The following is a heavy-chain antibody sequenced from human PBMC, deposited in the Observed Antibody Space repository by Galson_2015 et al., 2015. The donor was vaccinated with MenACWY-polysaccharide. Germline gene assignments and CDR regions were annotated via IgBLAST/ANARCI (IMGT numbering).Heavy chain of an antibody. Sequence: ETLSLPCPVSGGSISSYYWNWIRQPPGKGLEWVGYINYSGSTNHNPSLKSRVSMSVDTSKNQFSLNLTSVTDADTAVYYCARAIAVAGQRRDFDLWGRGTLVTVSS. V-gene: IGHV4-59*01. CDR3: ARAIAVAGQRRDFDL. J-gene: IGHJ2*01. D-gene: IGHD6-19*01. CDR2: INYSGST. CDR1: GGSISSYY.